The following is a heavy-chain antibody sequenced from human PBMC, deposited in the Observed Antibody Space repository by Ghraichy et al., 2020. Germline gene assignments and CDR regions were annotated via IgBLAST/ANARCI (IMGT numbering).Heavy chain of an antibody. J-gene: IGHJ4*02. CDR1: GFSFSSYE. CDR2: ISSSGSTI. D-gene: IGHD2-2*01. Sequence: GGSLRLSCAASGFSFSSYEMNWVRQAPGKGLEWVSYISSSGSTIYYADSVKGRFTISRDNAKNSLLLQMNSLRAEDTAVYYCARGGGYCGSTSCYGGYYWGQGTLVTVSS. CDR3: ARGGGYCGSTSCYGGYY. V-gene: IGHV3-48*03.